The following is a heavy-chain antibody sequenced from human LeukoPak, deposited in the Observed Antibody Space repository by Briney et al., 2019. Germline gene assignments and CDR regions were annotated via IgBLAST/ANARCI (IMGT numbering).Heavy chain of an antibody. CDR1: GFTFSFYA. Sequence: PGGSLRLSCAAPGFTFSFYAMSWVRQAPGKGLEWVSAISGSGGSIYYADSVKGRFSISRDNSKNTLYLVMNSVRAEDTAVYYCARSSSWYYFDYWGQGTLVTVSS. CDR3: ARSSSWYYFDY. CDR2: ISGSGGSI. J-gene: IGHJ4*02. V-gene: IGHV3-23*01. D-gene: IGHD6-13*01.